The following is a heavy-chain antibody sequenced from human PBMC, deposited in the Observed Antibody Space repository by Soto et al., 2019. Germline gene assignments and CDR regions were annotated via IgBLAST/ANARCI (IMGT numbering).Heavy chain of an antibody. CDR2: IYYSGST. J-gene: IGHJ3*02. CDR3: ARHGYYDYIWGSYRLNAFDI. D-gene: IGHD3-16*02. CDR1: GGSISSYY. Sequence: ETLSLTCTVSGGSISSYYWSWIRQPPGKGLEWIGYIYYSGSTNYNPSLKSRVTISVDTSKNQFSLKLSSVTAADTAVYYCARHGYYDYIWGSYRLNAFDIWGQGTMVTVSS. V-gene: IGHV4-59*08.